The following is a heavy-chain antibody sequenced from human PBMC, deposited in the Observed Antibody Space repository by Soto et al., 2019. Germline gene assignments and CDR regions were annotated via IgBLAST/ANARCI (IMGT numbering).Heavy chain of an antibody. CDR3: ARDKGIQLWLYYYGMDV. J-gene: IGHJ6*02. Sequence: SVKVSCKASGGTFSSYAISCVRQSPGQGLEWMGGIIPIFGTANYAQKFQGRVTITADESTSTAYMELSSLRSEDTAVYYCARDKGIQLWLYYYGMDVWGQGTTVTVSS. V-gene: IGHV1-69*13. CDR1: GGTFSSYA. D-gene: IGHD5-18*01. CDR2: IIPIFGTA.